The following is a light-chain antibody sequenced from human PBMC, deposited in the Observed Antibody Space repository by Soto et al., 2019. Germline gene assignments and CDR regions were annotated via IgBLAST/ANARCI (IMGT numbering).Light chain of an antibody. Sequence: EIVLTQSPATLSLSPGERAPLSCRASQSISSYLAWYQQNPGQAPRLLIYDASNRATGIPARFSGSGSGTDFTLTISSLEPEDFAVYYCQQRSNWIFGPGTKVDIK. J-gene: IGKJ3*01. V-gene: IGKV3-11*01. CDR3: QQRSNWI. CDR2: DAS. CDR1: QSISSY.